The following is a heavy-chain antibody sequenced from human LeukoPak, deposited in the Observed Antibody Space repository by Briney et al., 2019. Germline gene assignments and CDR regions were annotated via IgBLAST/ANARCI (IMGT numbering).Heavy chain of an antibody. CDR2: IYYSGST. J-gene: IGHJ2*01. V-gene: IGHV4-39*07. CDR3: ARENWHFDL. CDR1: GGSISSSSYY. Sequence: PSETLSLTCTVSGGSISSSSYYWGWIRQPPGKGLEWIGSIYYSGSTYYNPSLESRATMSMDTSKNQFSLKLTSVTAADTAVYYCARENWHFDLWGRGTLVTVSS.